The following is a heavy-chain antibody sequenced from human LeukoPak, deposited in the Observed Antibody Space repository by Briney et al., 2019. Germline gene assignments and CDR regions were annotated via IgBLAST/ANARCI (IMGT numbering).Heavy chain of an antibody. V-gene: IGHV1-46*01. Sequence: ASVKVSCKASGYSFTSHYMHWVRQAPGQGLEWLGLINPSGSSTLYAQKFQGRVTMTRDMSTTTDYMELSSLRSEDTAVYYCARVKFLERYDSSGYYNDYWGQGTLVTVSS. CDR2: INPSGSST. CDR1: GYSFTSHY. D-gene: IGHD3-22*01. J-gene: IGHJ4*02. CDR3: ARVKFLERYDSSGYYNDY.